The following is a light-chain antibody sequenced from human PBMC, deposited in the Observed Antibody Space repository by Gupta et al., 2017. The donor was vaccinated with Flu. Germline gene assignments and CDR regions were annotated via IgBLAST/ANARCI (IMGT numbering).Light chain of an antibody. V-gene: IGKV1-33*01. CDR2: GAS. CDR1: QDIDTY. J-gene: IGKJ3*01. Sequence: DIQMTQSPSSLSASIGDRVVISCQASQDIDTYLNWYQQKPGKAPKLLIYGASNLETGVPSRFTGRGSGTDFTFTISSLQPEDISTYYCQQYGDLPVTVGPGTKVDIK. CDR3: QQYGDLPVT.